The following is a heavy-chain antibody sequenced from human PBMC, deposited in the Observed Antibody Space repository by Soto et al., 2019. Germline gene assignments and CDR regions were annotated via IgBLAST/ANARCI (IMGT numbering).Heavy chain of an antibody. CDR2: ISDGGDNK. J-gene: IGHJ4*02. CDR1: GFIFSDYA. Sequence: QVQLVESGGGVVQPGRSLRLSCAASGFIFSDYAMHWVRQAPGKGLEWVAVISDGGDNKYYADSVRGRFAISRDNLKNTLDLKMNSLNPEDTAVYHCAKARHSSSWYGLEADFWGQGTLVTVS. D-gene: IGHD6-13*01. V-gene: IGHV3-30*09. CDR3: AKARHSSSWYGLEADF.